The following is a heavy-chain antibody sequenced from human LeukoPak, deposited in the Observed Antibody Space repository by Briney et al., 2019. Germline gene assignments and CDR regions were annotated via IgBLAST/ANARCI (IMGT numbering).Heavy chain of an antibody. CDR3: ARREAAAGSFDY. D-gene: IGHD6-13*01. CDR2: FYYSGST. CDR1: GGSISSYY. Sequence: SETLSLTCTVSGGSISSYYWSWIRQPPGKGLEWIGYFYYSGSTNYNPSLKSRVTISVDTSKNQFSLKLSSVTAADTAVYYCARREAAAGSFDYWGQGTLVTVSS. J-gene: IGHJ4*02. V-gene: IGHV4-59*08.